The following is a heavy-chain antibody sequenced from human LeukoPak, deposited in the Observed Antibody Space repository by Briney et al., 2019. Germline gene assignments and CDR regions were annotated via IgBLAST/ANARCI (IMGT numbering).Heavy chain of an antibody. J-gene: IGHJ6*03. CDR1: GYTFTDYY. CDR3: ARDRITSRVVAVDYDYYYMDV. Sequence: ASVKVSCKASGYTFTDYYIQWVRQAPGQGLGWMGWINPHSGGTNNEQKFQGRVNMTRDTSISTAYMELSRLRSDDTAVYYCARDRITSRVVAVDYDYYYMDVWGKGTTVTVSS. V-gene: IGHV1-2*02. D-gene: IGHD2-15*01. CDR2: INPHSGGT.